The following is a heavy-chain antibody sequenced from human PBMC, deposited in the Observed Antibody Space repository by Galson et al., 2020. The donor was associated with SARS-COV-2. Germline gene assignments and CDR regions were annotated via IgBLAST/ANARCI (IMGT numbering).Heavy chain of an antibody. J-gene: IGHJ3*02. CDR1: GGSVRSGANY. Sequence: ASETLSLTCTVSGGSVRSGANYWTWIRQPPGKGLEWIGYIYYSGTTKYNPSLKSRVTISTDTSKNQFSLKLSSVTAADTAVYYCARGRGINDAFDIWVQGTMVTVSS. V-gene: IGHV4-61*08. CDR3: ARGRGINDAFDI. CDR2: IYYSGTT. D-gene: IGHD1-20*01.